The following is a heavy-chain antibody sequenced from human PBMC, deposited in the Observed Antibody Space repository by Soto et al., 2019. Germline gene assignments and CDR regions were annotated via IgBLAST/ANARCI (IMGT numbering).Heavy chain of an antibody. CDR3: ARDISSSWQLTRGEKYYYYYGMDV. CDR2: IIPSGGST. Sequence: ASVKVSCKASGYTFTSYYMHWVRQAPGQGLEWKGIIIPSGGSTSYAQKFQGRVTMTRDTSTSTVYMELSSLRSEDTAVYYCARDISSSWQLTRGEKYYYYYGMDVWGQGTTVTVSS. CDR1: GYTFTSYY. D-gene: IGHD6-13*01. V-gene: IGHV1-46*01. J-gene: IGHJ6*02.